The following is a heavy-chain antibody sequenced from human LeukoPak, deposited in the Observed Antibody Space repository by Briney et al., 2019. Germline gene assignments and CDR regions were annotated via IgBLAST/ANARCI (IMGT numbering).Heavy chain of an antibody. D-gene: IGHD3-10*01. CDR1: GYIFTSYG. CDR2: ISGYNGNR. J-gene: IGHJ4*02. Sequence: GASVKVSCKASGYIFTSYGISWVRQAPGQGLEWMGWISGYNGNRKYAQKFQGRVTMTTDTSTNTAYMELTSLRSDDTAVYYCARAGPMVRGVIVTYFDYWGQGNPGHRLL. V-gene: IGHV1-18*01. CDR3: ARAGPMVRGVIVTYFDY.